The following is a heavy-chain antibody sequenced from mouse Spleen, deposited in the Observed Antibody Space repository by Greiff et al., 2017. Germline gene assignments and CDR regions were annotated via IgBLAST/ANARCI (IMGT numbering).Heavy chain of an antibody. Sequence: QVQLQQPGAELVKPGASVKLSCKASGYTFTSYWMQWVKQRPGQGLEWIGEIDPSDSYTNYNQKLKGKATLTVDTSTSTAYMQLSSLTSEVSAVYYCTREGYSAYWGQGTLVTVSA. CDR1: GYTFTSYW. D-gene: IGHD2-3*01. J-gene: IGHJ3*01. CDR3: TREGYSAY. CDR2: IDPSDSYT. V-gene: IGHV1-50*01.